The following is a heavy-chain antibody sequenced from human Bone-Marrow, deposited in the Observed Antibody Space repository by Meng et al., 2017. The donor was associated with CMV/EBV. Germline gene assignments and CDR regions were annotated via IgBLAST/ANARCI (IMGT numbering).Heavy chain of an antibody. J-gene: IGHJ5*02. Sequence: ASVKVSCKASGYTFTGYYMHWVRQAPGQGLEWMGWINPNSGGTNYAQKFQGRVTMTRDTSISTAYMDLSRLRSDDTAVYYCARDNGPSGSYYENWFDPWGQGTLVTLSS. CDR2: INPNSGGT. V-gene: IGHV1-2*02. D-gene: IGHD1-26*01. CDR3: ARDNGPSGSYYENWFDP. CDR1: GYTFTGYY.